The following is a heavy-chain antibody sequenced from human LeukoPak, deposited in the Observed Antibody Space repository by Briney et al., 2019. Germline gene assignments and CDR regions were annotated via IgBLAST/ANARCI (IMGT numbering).Heavy chain of an antibody. CDR3: CKVDSGSYFQGDPFDI. CDR2: IKSKTDGGTT. V-gene: IGHV3-15*01. D-gene: IGHD1-26*01. J-gene: IGHJ3*02. Sequence: GGSLRLSCAASGFTFSHALMNWVRQAPGKGLEWVGRIKSKTDGGTTDYSAPVKGRFTISRDDSKNTPYLQMNSLKTEDTAMYYCCKVDSGSYFQGDPFDIWGQGTMVTVSS. CDR1: GFTFSHAL.